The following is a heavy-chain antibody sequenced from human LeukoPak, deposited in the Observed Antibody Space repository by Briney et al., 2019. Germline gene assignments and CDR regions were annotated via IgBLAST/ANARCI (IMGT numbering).Heavy chain of an antibody. CDR1: GFTFSSYG. V-gene: IGHV3-30*02. Sequence: GGSLRLSCAASGFTFSSYGMHWVRQAPGKGLEWVAFIRYDGSNKYYADSVKGRFTISRDNSKNTLYLQMNSLRAEDTAVYYCAKDPDYYDSSGYYGLGAFDIWGQGTMVAVSS. CDR3: AKDPDYYDSSGYYGLGAFDI. CDR2: IRYDGSNK. J-gene: IGHJ3*02. D-gene: IGHD3-22*01.